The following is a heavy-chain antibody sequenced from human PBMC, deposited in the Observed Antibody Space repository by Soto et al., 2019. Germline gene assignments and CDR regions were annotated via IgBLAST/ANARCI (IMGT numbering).Heavy chain of an antibody. CDR2: IIPIFGTA. CDR1: GGTFSSYA. Sequence: QVQLVQSGAEVKKPGSSVKVSCKASGGTFSSYAISWVRQAPGQGLEWMGGIIPIFGTANYAQKFQGRVTITAXXSXSXXYMELSSLRSEDTAVYYCASRANQLEPWVPYYFDYWGQGTLVTVSS. D-gene: IGHD1-1*01. CDR3: ASRANQLEPWVPYYFDY. V-gene: IGHV1-69*12. J-gene: IGHJ4*02.